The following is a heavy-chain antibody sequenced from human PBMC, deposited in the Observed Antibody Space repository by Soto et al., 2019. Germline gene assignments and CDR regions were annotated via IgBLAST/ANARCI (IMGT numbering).Heavy chain of an antibody. J-gene: IGHJ4*02. D-gene: IGHD3-16*02. CDR1: GFTFSNAW. CDR2: IKSKTDGGTT. CDR3: TTDMTYYDYIWGSYRKTGFDY. Sequence: GGSLRLSCAASGFTFSNAWMSWVRQAPGKGLEWVGRIKSKTDGGTTDYAAPVKGRFTISRDDSKNTLYLQMNSLKTEDTAVYYCTTDMTYYDYIWGSYRKTGFDYWGQGTLVTVSS. V-gene: IGHV3-15*01.